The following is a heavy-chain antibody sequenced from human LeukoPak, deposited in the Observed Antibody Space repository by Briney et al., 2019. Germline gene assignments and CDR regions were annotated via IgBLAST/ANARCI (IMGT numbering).Heavy chain of an antibody. J-gene: IGHJ5*02. CDR2: ISSSSSII. V-gene: IGHV3-48*01. CDR3: ARARTAQYNWFGP. Sequence: GXSLRLSCAASGFTFSSYSVNWVRQAPGKGLEWVSYISSSSSIIYYADSVKGRFTISRDNAKNSLYLQMNSLRAEDTAVYYCARARTAQYNWFGPWGQGTLVTVSS. D-gene: IGHD4-17*01. CDR1: GFTFSSYS.